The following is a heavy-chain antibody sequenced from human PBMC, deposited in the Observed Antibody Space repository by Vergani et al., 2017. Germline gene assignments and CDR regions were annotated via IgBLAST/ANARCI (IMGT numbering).Heavy chain of an antibody. CDR1: GGSISSSSYY. J-gene: IGHJ4*02. Sequence: QVQLQESGPGLVKPSETLSLTCTVSGGSISSSSYYWGWIRQPPGKGLEWIGSIYYSGSTYYNPSLKSRVTISVDTSKNQFSLKLSSVTAADTAVYYCARDYRLHYDSSGLGYWGQGTLVTVSS. CDR2: IYYSGST. V-gene: IGHV4-39*07. CDR3: ARDYRLHYDSSGLGY. D-gene: IGHD3-22*01.